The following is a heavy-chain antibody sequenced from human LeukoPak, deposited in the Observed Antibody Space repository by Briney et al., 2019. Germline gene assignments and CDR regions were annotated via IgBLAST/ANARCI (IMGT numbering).Heavy chain of an antibody. CDR3: ARDRAPYYDFWSGTNWFDP. V-gene: IGHV1-46*01. D-gene: IGHD3-3*01. Sequence: ASVKVSCKASGYTFTSYYMHWVRQAPGQGLEWMGIINPSGGSTSYAQKFQGRVTMTRDMSTSTVYMGLSSLRSEDTAVYYCARDRAPYYDFWSGTNWFDPWGQGTLVTVAS. CDR2: INPSGGST. CDR1: GYTFTSYY. J-gene: IGHJ5*02.